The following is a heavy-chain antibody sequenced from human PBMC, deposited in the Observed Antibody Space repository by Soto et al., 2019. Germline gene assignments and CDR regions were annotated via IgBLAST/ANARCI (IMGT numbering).Heavy chain of an antibody. J-gene: IGHJ6*02. CDR1: GFTFSSYS. Sequence: GSLRLSCAASGFTFSSYSMNWVRQAPGKGLEWVSYISSSSSTIYYADSVKGRFTISRDNAKNSLYLQMNSLRDEDTAVYYCARDQFGSDDFWSGLGYYYYGMDVWGQGTTVTVSS. CDR3: ARDQFGSDDFWSGLGYYYYGMDV. D-gene: IGHD3-3*01. V-gene: IGHV3-48*02. CDR2: ISSSSSTI.